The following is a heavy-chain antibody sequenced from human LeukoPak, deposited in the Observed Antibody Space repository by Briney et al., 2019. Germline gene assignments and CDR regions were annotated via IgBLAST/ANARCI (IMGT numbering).Heavy chain of an antibody. CDR3: ARGRGGTTLPYYYYMDV. D-gene: IGHD1-1*01. V-gene: IGHV4-39*07. CDR1: GGSISSSSYY. J-gene: IGHJ6*03. Sequence: SETLSLTCTVSGGSISSSSYYWGWIRQPPGKGLEWIGSIYYSGSTYYNPSLKSRVTISVDTSKNQFSLKLSSVTAADTAVYYCARGRGGTTLPYYYYMDVWGKGTTVTVSS. CDR2: IYYSGST.